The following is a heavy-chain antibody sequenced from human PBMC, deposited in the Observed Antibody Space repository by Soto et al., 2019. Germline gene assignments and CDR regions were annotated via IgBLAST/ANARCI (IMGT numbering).Heavy chain of an antibody. V-gene: IGHV4-31*03. Sequence: SETLSLTCTVSGASLHIGGYYWAWIRQNPGKGLEWIGYIYYTVVTYYNPSLGSRVNISVDTSKNQFYLELTSVTAADTAVYYCERDGSSSGNWLDHWGQGLLVTVSS. CDR3: ERDGSSSGNWLDH. CDR1: GASLHIGGYY. CDR2: IYYTVVT. D-gene: IGHD2-2*01. J-gene: IGHJ5*02.